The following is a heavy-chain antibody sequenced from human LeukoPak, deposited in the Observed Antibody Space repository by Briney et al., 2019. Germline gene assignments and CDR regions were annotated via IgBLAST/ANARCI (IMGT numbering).Heavy chain of an antibody. CDR2: INPSGGST. J-gene: IGHJ4*02. CDR3: ARGAPTTRIGAGRFDY. D-gene: IGHD5-12*01. V-gene: IGHV1-46*01. Sequence: ASVRVSSKAFGYSLTNYYVHWVRQAPGQGLEWMGEINPSGGSTSYAQKFQGRITVTRDTYTNTVYMDLSRLKSEDTATYYCARGAPTTRIGAGRFDYWGQGSLLTVAS. CDR1: GYSLTNYY.